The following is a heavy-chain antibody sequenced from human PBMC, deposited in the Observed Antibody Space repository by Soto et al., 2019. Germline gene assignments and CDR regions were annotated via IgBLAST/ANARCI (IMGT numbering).Heavy chain of an antibody. V-gene: IGHV3-33*01. J-gene: IGHJ4*02. CDR2: IWYDGSNK. Sequence: GGSLRLSCAASGFTFSSYGMHWVRQAPGKGLEWVAVIWYDGSNKYYADSVKGRFTISRDNSKNTLYLQMNSLRAEDTAVYYCARGVSGRVAGTWGGVFDYWGQGTLVTVSS. D-gene: IGHD6-19*01. CDR3: ARGVSGRVAGTWGGVFDY. CDR1: GFTFSSYG.